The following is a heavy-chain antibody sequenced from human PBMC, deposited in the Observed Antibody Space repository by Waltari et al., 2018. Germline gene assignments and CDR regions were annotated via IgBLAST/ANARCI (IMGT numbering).Heavy chain of an antibody. CDR1: GYIFSNYG. J-gene: IGHJ4*02. Sequence: QLVQSGAEVKKPGASVKVSCKASGYIFSNYGITWVRKAPGQGLEWMGWIYPYKGNTKHEQNFQGTGTMTTATSTATAYMEIRSLRSDDTAIYYCARDDVDSSNFGGFWGQGTQVTVSS. D-gene: IGHD3-16*01. CDR3: ARDDVDSSNFGGF. V-gene: IGHV1-18*01. CDR2: IYPYKGNT.